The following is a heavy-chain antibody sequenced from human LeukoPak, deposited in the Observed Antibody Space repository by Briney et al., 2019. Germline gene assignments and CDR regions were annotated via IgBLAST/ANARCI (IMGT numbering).Heavy chain of an antibody. CDR1: GYTFTRYY. CDR3: ARALVGAPRPNDAFDL. D-gene: IGHD1-26*01. Sequence: ASVKVSCKASGYTFTRYYVHWVRQAPGQGLEWMGIINPSGGSTSYAQGFQGRVTMTRDTSTSTVYMELSSLRSEDTAVYYCARALVGAPRPNDAFDLWGQGTMVTVSS. V-gene: IGHV1-46*01. J-gene: IGHJ3*01. CDR2: INPSGGST.